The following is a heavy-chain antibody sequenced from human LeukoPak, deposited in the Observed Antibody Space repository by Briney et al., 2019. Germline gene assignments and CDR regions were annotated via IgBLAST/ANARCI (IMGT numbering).Heavy chain of an antibody. CDR2: IYYSGST. J-gene: IGHJ3*02. CDR1: GGSISSGGYY. Sequence: SQTLSLTCTVSGGSISSGGYYWSWIRQHPGKGLEWIGYIYYSGSTYYNPSLKSRVTISVDTSKNQFSLKLSSVTAADTAVYYCARERRKYYYDSSGYSEAFDIWGRGTMVTVSS. V-gene: IGHV4-31*03. CDR3: ARERRKYYYDSSGYSEAFDI. D-gene: IGHD3-22*01.